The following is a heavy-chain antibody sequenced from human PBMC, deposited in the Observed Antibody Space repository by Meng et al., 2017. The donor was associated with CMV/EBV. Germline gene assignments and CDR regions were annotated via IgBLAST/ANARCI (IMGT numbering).Heavy chain of an antibody. CDR1: GSTFSDSW. Sequence: GGSLRLSCGASGSTFSDSWMSWVRQAPGKGLEWVANINQDGTEKYYVDSVKGRFTISRDNAKNSLYLQMNSLRAEDTAMYYCVRGFWGPWGQGTTVTVSS. D-gene: IGHD3-16*01. CDR3: VRGFWGP. J-gene: IGHJ6*02. V-gene: IGHV3-7*01. CDR2: INQDGTEK.